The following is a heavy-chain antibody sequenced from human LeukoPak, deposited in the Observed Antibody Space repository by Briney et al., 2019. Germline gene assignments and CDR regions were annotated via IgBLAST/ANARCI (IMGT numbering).Heavy chain of an antibody. J-gene: IGHJ4*02. CDR3: ARDRCSGGSCGLDY. Sequence: PGGSLRLSCAASGFTFSSYEMNWVRQAPGKGLEWVSYISSSGSTIYYADSVKGRFTISRDNDKNSLYLQMNSLRAEDTAVYYCARDRCSGGSCGLDYWGQGTLVTDSS. V-gene: IGHV3-48*03. D-gene: IGHD2-15*01. CDR1: GFTFSSYE. CDR2: ISSSGSTI.